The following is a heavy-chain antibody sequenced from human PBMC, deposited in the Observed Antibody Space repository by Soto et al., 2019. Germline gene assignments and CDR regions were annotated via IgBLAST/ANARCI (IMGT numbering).Heavy chain of an antibody. Sequence: QVQLQQWGGGLSKPSETLSLTCAVYGGSFRGYYWSWIRQPPGKGLEWIGEINHSGSTNYNPSLKSRVTISVDTSMNQFSLKLSSVTAADTAVYYCARVVGSSGDYFDSWGQGTLVTVSS. CDR1: GGSFRGYY. CDR2: INHSGST. V-gene: IGHV4-34*01. CDR3: ARVVGSSGDYFDS. D-gene: IGHD3-10*01. J-gene: IGHJ4*02.